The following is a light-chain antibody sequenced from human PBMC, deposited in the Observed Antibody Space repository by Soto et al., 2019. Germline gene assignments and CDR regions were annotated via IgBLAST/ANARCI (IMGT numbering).Light chain of an antibody. V-gene: IGKV3-15*01. J-gene: IGKJ2*01. CDR3: QQYGASPYT. CDR2: DAS. CDR1: QSIGST. Sequence: IVMTQSPATLSVSPGERATLSCRASQSIGSTLAWYQQKPGQTPRLLIYDASTRATGIPARFSGIGSGTEFTLIISSLEPEDFAVYYCQQYGASPYTFGQGTRLEIK.